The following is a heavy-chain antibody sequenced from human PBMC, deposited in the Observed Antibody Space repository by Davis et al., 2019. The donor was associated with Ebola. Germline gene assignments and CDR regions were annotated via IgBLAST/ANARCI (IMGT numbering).Heavy chain of an antibody. J-gene: IGHJ5*02. V-gene: IGHV4-4*02. Sequence: MPSETLSLTCAVSGSSISSSNWWSWVRQPPGKGLEWIGEIYHSGSTNYNPSLKSRVTISVDKSKNQFSLKLSSVTAADTAVYYCASHGVYYGSGSYYNSGNWFDPWGQGTLVTVSS. CDR1: GSSISSSNW. D-gene: IGHD3-10*01. CDR3: ASHGVYYGSGSYYNSGNWFDP. CDR2: IYHSGST.